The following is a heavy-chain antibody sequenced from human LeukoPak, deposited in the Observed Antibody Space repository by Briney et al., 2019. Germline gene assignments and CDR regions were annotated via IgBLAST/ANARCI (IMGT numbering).Heavy chain of an antibody. CDR3: ARDTDGSGSYRYNWFDP. D-gene: IGHD3-10*01. V-gene: IGHV1-2*02. CDR1: GYTFTGYY. Sequence: GASVKVSCKASGYTFTGYYMHWVRQAPGQGLEWMGWINPNSGGTNYAQKFQGRVTMTRDTSISTAYMELSRLRSDDTAVYYCARDTDGSGSYRYNWFDPWGQGTLVTVSS. J-gene: IGHJ5*02. CDR2: INPNSGGT.